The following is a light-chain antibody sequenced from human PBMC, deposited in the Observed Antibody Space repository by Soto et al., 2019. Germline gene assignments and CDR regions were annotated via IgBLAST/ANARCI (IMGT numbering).Light chain of an antibody. V-gene: IGKV1-5*03. CDR3: QQYDNASWT. J-gene: IGKJ1*01. CDR2: KAS. Sequence: DIQMTQSPSTLSASVGDRVIITCRASQSISSWLAWYQQKPGKAPNLLIYKASTLKSEVPSRFSGSGSGTEFTRTFSSLQPDDFATYYCQQYDNASWTFGQGTKVEIK. CDR1: QSISSW.